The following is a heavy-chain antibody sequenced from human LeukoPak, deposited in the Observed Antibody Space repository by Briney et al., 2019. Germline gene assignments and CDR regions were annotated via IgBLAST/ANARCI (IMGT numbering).Heavy chain of an antibody. CDR2: FYHGGST. Sequence: PSETLSLTCTVSGYSISTGYSWDWIRQPPGKGLEWIGTFYHGGSTYYNPSLKGRVTISVDTSKNQFSLKLSSVTAADTAVYYCAMIYGSGSYYLNYWGQGTLVTVSS. CDR3: AMIYGSGSYYLNY. V-gene: IGHV4-38-2*02. J-gene: IGHJ4*02. D-gene: IGHD3-10*01. CDR1: GYSISTGYS.